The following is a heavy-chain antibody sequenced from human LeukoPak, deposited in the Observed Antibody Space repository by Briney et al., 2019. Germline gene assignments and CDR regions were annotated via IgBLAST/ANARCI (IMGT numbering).Heavy chain of an antibody. D-gene: IGHD3-22*01. CDR1: GGSISSGGYY. Sequence: SETLSLTCTVSGGSISSGGYYWSWIRQHPGKGLEWIGYIYYSGSTYYNPSLKSRITISVDTSKNQFSLKLSSVTAADTAVYYCARGGRDSSGEPDLQFDYWGQGTLVTVSS. CDR3: ARGGRDSSGEPDLQFDY. V-gene: IGHV4-31*03. J-gene: IGHJ4*02. CDR2: IYYSGST.